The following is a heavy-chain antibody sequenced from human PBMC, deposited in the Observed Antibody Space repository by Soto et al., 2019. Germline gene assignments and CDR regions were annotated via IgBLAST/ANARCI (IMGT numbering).Heavy chain of an antibody. V-gene: IGHV3-7*01. Sequence: GGSLRLSCKVSGFIFSSYWMTWVRQAPGKGLEWVANIKQDGSEKYYVDSVKGRFTISRDNAKNSLYLQMNSLRAEDTAVYYCARDRYSYYDFWSGSLPYYYYGMDVWGQGTTVTVSS. CDR3: ARDRYSYYDFWSGSLPYYYYGMDV. CDR1: GFIFSSYW. CDR2: IKQDGSEK. J-gene: IGHJ6*02. D-gene: IGHD3-3*01.